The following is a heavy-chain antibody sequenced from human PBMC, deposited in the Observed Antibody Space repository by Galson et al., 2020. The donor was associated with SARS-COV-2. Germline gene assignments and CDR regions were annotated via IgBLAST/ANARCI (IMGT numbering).Heavy chain of an antibody. D-gene: IGHD3-22*01. CDR1: GFTFSSYS. CDR3: ARVSGAWYYYDSSGYADY. J-gene: IGHJ4*02. V-gene: IGHV3-21*01. Sequence: GESLKISCAASGFTFSSYSMNWVRQAPGKGLEWVSSISSSSSYIYYADSVKGRFTISRDNAKNSLYLQMNSLRAKDTAVYYCARVSGAWYYYDSSGYADYWGQGTLVTVSS. CDR2: ISSSSSYI.